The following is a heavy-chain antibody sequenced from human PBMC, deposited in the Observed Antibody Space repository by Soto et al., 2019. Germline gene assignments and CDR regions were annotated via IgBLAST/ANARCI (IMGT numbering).Heavy chain of an antibody. Sequence: SVKVSCKASGGTFSSYAISWVRQAPGQGLEWMGGIIPIFGTANYAQKFQGRVTITADESTSTAYMELSSLRSEDTAVYYCARDLQDTIFGVVTENYYYYYGMDVWGQGTTVTVSS. J-gene: IGHJ6*02. CDR1: GGTFSSYA. CDR2: IIPIFGTA. D-gene: IGHD3-3*01. V-gene: IGHV1-69*13. CDR3: ARDLQDTIFGVVTENYYYYYGMDV.